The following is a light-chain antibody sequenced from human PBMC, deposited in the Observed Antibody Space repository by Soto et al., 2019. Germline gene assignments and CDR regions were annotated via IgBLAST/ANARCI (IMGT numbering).Light chain of an antibody. Sequence: EIVLTQSPGTLSLSPGERATLSCRAGQSVSGSYLAWYQQKPGQAPKLVIQGASSRAAGIPDRFNGTGSGTDFTLTISRLEPEDFAVYYCQQYVGSAGITFGQGTRLEIK. CDR3: QQYVGSAGIT. J-gene: IGKJ5*01. CDR2: GAS. CDR1: QSVSGSY. V-gene: IGKV3-20*01.